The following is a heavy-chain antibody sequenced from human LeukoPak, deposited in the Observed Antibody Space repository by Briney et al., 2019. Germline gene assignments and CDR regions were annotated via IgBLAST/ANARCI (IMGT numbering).Heavy chain of an antibody. CDR3: AKMKGHPLPKYYMDV. D-gene: IGHD1-26*01. J-gene: IGHJ6*01. CDR1: GFTFSGFA. CDR2: ISGSGDNT. V-gene: IGHV3-23*01. Sequence: GGSLRLSCAASGFTFSGFAMCWVRRTPGKGLEWVSGISGSGDNTLYADSVKGRFTISRDNSKNTLYLEMNSLRAEDTAIYYCAKMKGHPLPKYYMDVWGQGTTVTASS.